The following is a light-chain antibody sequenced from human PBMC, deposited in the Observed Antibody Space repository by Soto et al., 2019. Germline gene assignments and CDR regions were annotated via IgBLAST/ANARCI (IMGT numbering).Light chain of an antibody. CDR1: SSDVGGYNY. CDR2: DVS. Sequence: ALTQPASVSGSPGQSITISCTGTSSDVGGYNYVSWYQHHPGKAPKLIIYDVSNRPSGVSNRFSGSKSGNTASLTIYGLQPEDEADYYCSSYTTSNTRQIVFGTGTKVTVL. CDR3: SSYTTSNTRQIV. J-gene: IGLJ1*01. V-gene: IGLV2-14*03.